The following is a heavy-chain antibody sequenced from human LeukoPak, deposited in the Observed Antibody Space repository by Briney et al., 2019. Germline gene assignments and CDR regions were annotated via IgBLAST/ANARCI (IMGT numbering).Heavy chain of an antibody. CDR2: INPNSGGT. CDR1: GYSFSDYY. V-gene: IGHV1-2*02. D-gene: IGHD2-21*01. CDR3: ARADRLDGGPYLIGP. Sequence: ASVKVSCKTSGYSFSDYYMHWVRQAPGQGLEWMGWINPNSGGTSSAQKFQGRVTMTRDTSITTVYMEVSWLTSDDTAIYYCARADRLDGGPYLIGPWGQGTLVAVSS. J-gene: IGHJ5*02.